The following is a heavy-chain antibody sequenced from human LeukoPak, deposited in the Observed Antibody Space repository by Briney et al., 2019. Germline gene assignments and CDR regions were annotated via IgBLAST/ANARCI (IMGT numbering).Heavy chain of an antibody. J-gene: IGHJ4*02. V-gene: IGHV3-23*01. CDR2: ISGSGGST. D-gene: IGHD1-14*01. CDR1: GFTFSSYA. CDR3: AVSHHELVY. Sequence: GGSLRLSCAASGFTFSSYAMSWVRRAPGKGLEWVSTISGSGGSTYYADSVKGRFTISRDNSKNTLYLQMNSLRAEDTAVYYCAVSHHELVYWGQGTLVTVSS.